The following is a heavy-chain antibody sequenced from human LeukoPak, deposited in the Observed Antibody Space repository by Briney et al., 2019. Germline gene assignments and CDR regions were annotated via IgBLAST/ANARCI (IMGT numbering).Heavy chain of an antibody. J-gene: IGHJ4*02. Sequence: ASVKVSCKASGYTFTGYYMPWVRQAPGQGLEWMGWINPNSGGTNYAQKFQGRVTMTRDTSISTAYMELSRLRSDDTAVYYCARDSGYYYDSSGYYRKGPFDYWGQGTLVTVSS. CDR2: INPNSGGT. V-gene: IGHV1-2*02. CDR3: ARDSGYYYDSSGYYRKGPFDY. CDR1: GYTFTGYY. D-gene: IGHD3-22*01.